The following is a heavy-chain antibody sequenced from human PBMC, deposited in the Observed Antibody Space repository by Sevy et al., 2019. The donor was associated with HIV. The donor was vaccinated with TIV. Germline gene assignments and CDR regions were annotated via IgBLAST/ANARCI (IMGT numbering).Heavy chain of an antibody. J-gene: IGHJ5*02. CDR2: VSASGGST. CDR1: GFSFSSDA. CDR3: ARVGGGGYYDPWSGYLKFDP. Sequence: GGSLRLSCVGSGFSFSSDAMSWVRQAPGKGLQWVATVSASGGSTYYADSVRGRFSITRDNSKNTLYVKMNSLRAEDTAVYYCARVGGGGYYDPWSGYLKFDPWGQGTLVTVSS. V-gene: IGHV3-23*01. D-gene: IGHD3-3*01.